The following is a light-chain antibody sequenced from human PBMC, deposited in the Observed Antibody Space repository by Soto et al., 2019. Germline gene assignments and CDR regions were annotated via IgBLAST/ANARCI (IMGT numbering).Light chain of an antibody. CDR1: QSVGSS. J-gene: IGKJ4*01. V-gene: IGKV3-11*01. Sequence: IVLTQSPATLSSSPGERATLSCRVSQSVGSSLAWYQQKPGQAPRLLIYDASNRATGIPARFSGSGSGTDFTLTINSLEPEDVAVYYCQQRSYLFTFGGGPRWIS. CDR2: DAS. CDR3: QQRSYLFT.